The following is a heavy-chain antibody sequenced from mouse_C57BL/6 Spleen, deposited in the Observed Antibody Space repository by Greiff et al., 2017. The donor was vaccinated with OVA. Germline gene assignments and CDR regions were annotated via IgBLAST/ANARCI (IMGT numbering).Heavy chain of an antibody. Sequence: QVQLKESGAELVKPGASVKISCKASGYAFSSYWMNWVKQRPGKGLEWIGQIYPGDGDTNYNGKFKGKATLTADKSSSTAYMQLSSLTSEDSAVYFCAREEAAQATAWFAYWGQGTLVTVSA. CDR1: GYAFSSYW. V-gene: IGHV1-80*01. CDR3: AREEAAQATAWFAY. J-gene: IGHJ3*01. D-gene: IGHD3-2*02. CDR2: IYPGDGDT.